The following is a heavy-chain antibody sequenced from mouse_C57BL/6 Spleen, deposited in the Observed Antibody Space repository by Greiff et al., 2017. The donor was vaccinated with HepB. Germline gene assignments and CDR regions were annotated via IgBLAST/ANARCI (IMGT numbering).Heavy chain of an antibody. Sequence: VQLQQSGPGLVKPSQSLSLTCSVTGYSITSGYYWNWIRQFPGNKLEWMGYISYDGSNNYNPSLKNRISITRDTSKNQFFLKLNSVTTEDTATYYCARVHYGSRWFAYWGQGTLVTVSA. CDR3: ARVHYGSRWFAY. CDR2: ISYDGSN. CDR1: GYSITSGYY. J-gene: IGHJ3*01. V-gene: IGHV3-6*01. D-gene: IGHD1-1*01.